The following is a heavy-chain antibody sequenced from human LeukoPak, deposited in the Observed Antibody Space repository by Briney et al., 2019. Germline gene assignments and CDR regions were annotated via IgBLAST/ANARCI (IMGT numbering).Heavy chain of an antibody. Sequence: GGSLRLSCAASGFTFSSYAMHWVRQAPGKGLEWVAVISYDGSNKYYADSVKGRFTISRDNSKNTLYLEMNSLRAEDTAVYYCARDVGYCSGGSCSRDDAFDIWGQGTMVTVSS. CDR2: ISYDGSNK. V-gene: IGHV3-30-3*01. J-gene: IGHJ3*02. D-gene: IGHD2-15*01. CDR3: ARDVGYCSGGSCSRDDAFDI. CDR1: GFTFSSYA.